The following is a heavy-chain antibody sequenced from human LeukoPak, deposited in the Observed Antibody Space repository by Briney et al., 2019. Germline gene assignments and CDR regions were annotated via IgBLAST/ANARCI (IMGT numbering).Heavy chain of an antibody. CDR1: GYIFINHG. CDR3: ARWGGSPNDY. D-gene: IGHD1-26*01. J-gene: IGHJ4*02. V-gene: IGHV1-18*01. CDR2: ISAYNGNT. Sequence: GASVKVSCKASGYIFINHGIAWVRQAPGQGLEYMGWISAYNGNTDYAQKLQGRVTMTTDTSTSTAYMELRSLRSDDTAVYYCARWGGSPNDYWGQRTLVTVSS.